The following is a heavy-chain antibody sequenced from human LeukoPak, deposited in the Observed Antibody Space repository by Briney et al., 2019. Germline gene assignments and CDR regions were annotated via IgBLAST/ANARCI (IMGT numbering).Heavy chain of an antibody. J-gene: IGHJ4*02. CDR2: IYPGDSDS. CDR1: GYSFTSYW. Sequence: GESLKISCKGSGYSFTSYWIGWVRQMPGKGLEWMGIIYPGDSDSRYSPSFQGQVTISADKSISTAYLQWSSLKASDTAMYYCARGPYRSGSYPRFDYWGQGTLVTVSS. V-gene: IGHV5-51*01. CDR3: ARGPYRSGSYPRFDY. D-gene: IGHD3-10*01.